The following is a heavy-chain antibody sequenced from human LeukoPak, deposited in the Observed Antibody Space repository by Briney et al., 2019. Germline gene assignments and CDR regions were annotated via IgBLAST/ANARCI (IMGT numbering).Heavy chain of an antibody. V-gene: IGHV3-11*01. J-gene: IGHJ6*02. Sequence: GGSLRLSCAASGFKFSDHYMSWIRQAPGKGLEWVSYISDSDNTIYYADSVKSRFTISRDNAKNSLYLQMNSLRADDTAVYYCARDSLCSTTGCYYGMDVWGQGTTVTVSS. CDR2: ISDSDNTI. CDR3: ARDSLCSTTGCYYGMDV. CDR1: GFKFSDHY. D-gene: IGHD2-2*01.